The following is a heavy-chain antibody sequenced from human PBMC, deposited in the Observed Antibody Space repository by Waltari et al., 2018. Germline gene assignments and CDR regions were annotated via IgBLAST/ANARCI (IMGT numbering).Heavy chain of an antibody. Sequence: QVQLQQWGAGLLKPSETLSLTCAVYGGSFSGYYWSWIRTPPGQGLGWIGEINHSGSTNYNPSLKSRVTISVDTSKNQFSLKLSSVTAADTAVYYCARVRLVVVPAARRHYYYGMDVWGQGTTVTVSS. J-gene: IGHJ6*02. CDR3: ARVRLVVVPAARRHYYYGMDV. CDR2: INHSGST. CDR1: GGSFSGYY. D-gene: IGHD2-2*01. V-gene: IGHV4-34*01.